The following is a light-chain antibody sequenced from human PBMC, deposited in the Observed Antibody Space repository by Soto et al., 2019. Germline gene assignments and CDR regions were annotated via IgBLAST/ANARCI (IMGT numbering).Light chain of an antibody. CDR3: SSSRSSTTGV. CDR2: EVS. J-gene: IGLJ3*02. CDR1: SSDVGGYNY. V-gene: IGLV2-14*01. Sequence: QSALTQPASVSGSPGQSITISCTGTSSDVGGYNYVSWYQQHPGKAPKLMIYEVSNRPSGVSDRFSGSKSGNTASLTISGLQAEDEADYYCSSSRSSTTGVFGAGTQLTVL.